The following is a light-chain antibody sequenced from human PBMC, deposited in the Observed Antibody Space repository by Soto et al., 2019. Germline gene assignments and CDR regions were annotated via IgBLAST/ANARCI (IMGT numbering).Light chain of an antibody. CDR2: DND. CDR3: AKWDRSLSVGV. V-gene: IGLV1-51*01. CDR1: SSNIGNNY. Sequence: QSVLTQPPSVSAAPGQKVTISCSGSSSNIGNNYVFWYQQLPGTAPKLLIYDNDKRPSGIPDRFSGSKSGTSATLGITGLQTGDEADYDCAKWDRSLSVGVFGGGTKLTVL. J-gene: IGLJ2*01.